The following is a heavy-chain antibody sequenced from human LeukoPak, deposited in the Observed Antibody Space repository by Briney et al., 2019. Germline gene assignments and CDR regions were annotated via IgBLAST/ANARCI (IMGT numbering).Heavy chain of an antibody. CDR2: ISAYNGKT. CDR3: AKDSPRDDYVRGSYRYSRRGLDI. D-gene: IGHD3-16*02. CDR1: GYEFSSYC. J-gene: IGHJ3*02. Sequence: ASVNVSCKASGYEFSSYCISWVRQAPGQGLEWMGWISAYNGKTKYAEKFQGRLTMTTETSTTTAYMELRSLTSADTALYYCAKDSPRDDYVRGSYRYSRRGLDIWGQGTLVTASS. V-gene: IGHV1-18*01.